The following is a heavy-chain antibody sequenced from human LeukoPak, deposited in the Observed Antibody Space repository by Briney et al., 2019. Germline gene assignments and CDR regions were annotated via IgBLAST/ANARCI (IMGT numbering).Heavy chain of an antibody. CDR3: AREELAAAGTNHFDY. V-gene: IGHV1-46*01. CDR1: GYTFTSYY. Sequence: ASVKVSFKASGYTFTSYYMHWVRQAPGQGLEWMGLINPSGGSTSYAQKFQGRVTMTRDMSTSTVYMELSSLRSEDTAVYYCAREELAAAGTNHFDYWGQGTLVTVSS. CDR2: INPSGGST. D-gene: IGHD6-13*01. J-gene: IGHJ4*02.